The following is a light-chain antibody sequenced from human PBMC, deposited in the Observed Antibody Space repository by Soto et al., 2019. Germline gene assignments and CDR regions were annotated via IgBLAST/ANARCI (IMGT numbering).Light chain of an antibody. CDR3: CSYGGSMAV. V-gene: IGLV2-23*02. CDR1: SSDVGSHNL. CDR2: EVS. Sequence: QSALTQPASVSGSPGQSITISCTGTSSDVGSHNLVSWYQQHPGQAPKLMIYEVSKRPSGVSARFSASKSGNTASLTISGLQAEDEADYYCCSYGGSMAVFGGGTQLTVL. J-gene: IGLJ7*01.